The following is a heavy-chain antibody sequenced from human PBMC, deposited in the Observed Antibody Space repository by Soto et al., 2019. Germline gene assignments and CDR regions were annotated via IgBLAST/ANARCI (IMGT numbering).Heavy chain of an antibody. CDR1: GGSISSGGYS. Sequence: QLQLQESGSGLVKPSQTLSLTCAVSGGSISSGGYSWSWIRQPPGKGLEWIGYIYHSGSTYYNPSLQXPXTXSXXRSKNQFSLKLSSVTAADTAVYYCAGGIAARPLGYWGQGTLVTVSS. V-gene: IGHV4-30-2*01. CDR3: AGGIAARPLGY. J-gene: IGHJ4*02. D-gene: IGHD6-6*01. CDR2: IYHSGST.